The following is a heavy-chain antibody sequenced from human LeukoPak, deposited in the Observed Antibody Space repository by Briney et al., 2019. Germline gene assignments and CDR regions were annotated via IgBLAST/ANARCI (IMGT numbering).Heavy chain of an antibody. CDR2: ISSSGSTK. J-gene: IGHJ3*02. V-gene: IGHV3-48*03. D-gene: IGHD3-9*01. CDR3: ARGALRYSRGAFDI. CDR1: GFTFSSYA. Sequence: GGSLRLSCAASGFTFSSYAMNRLRQAPGKGLEWVSYISSSGSTKYYTDSVKGRFTIYRDNAKNSLYLQMDSLRAEDTAVYYCARGALRYSRGAFDIWGQGTMVTVSS.